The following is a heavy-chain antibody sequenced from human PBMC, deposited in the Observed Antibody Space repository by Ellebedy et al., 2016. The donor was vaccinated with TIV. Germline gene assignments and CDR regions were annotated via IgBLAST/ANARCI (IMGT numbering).Heavy chain of an antibody. V-gene: IGHV1-2*02. CDR1: GYTFTDYY. CDR2: INPKRGGT. J-gene: IGHJ4*02. D-gene: IGHD3-10*01. Sequence: AASVKVSCKASGYTFTDYYIHWVRQAPGQGLEWMGWINPKRGGTNYVQKFQARVTMTRDTSISTAYMELSRLRSDDTAVYFCARDYYDSGSYFLGHWGQGTLVTVSP. CDR3: ARDYYDSGSYFLGH.